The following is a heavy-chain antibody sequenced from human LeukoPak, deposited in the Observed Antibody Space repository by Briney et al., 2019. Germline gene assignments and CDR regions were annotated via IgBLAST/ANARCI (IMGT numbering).Heavy chain of an antibody. J-gene: IGHJ4*02. V-gene: IGHV3-33*01. Sequence: PGRSRRLSCAASGFTFSSYGMHWVRQAPGKGLEWVAVIWYDGSNKYYADSVKGRFTISRDNSKNTLYLQMNSLRAEDTAVYYCARDSGYSGYGGIDYWGQGTLVTVSS. CDR1: GFTFSSYG. CDR3: ARDSGYSGYGGIDY. CDR2: IWYDGSNK. D-gene: IGHD5-12*01.